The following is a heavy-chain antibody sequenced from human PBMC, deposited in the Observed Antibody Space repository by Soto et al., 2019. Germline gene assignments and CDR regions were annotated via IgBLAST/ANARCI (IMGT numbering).Heavy chain of an antibody. D-gene: IGHD3-3*01. V-gene: IGHV6-1*01. J-gene: IGHJ6*02. Sequence: PSQTLSLTCAISGDSVSSNSAAWNWIRQSPSRGLEWLGRTYYRSKWYNDYAVSVKSRITINPDTSKNRFSLQLNSVTPEDTAVYYCARDGWSGYSVNFDYYYGMEVWGQGTTVTVCS. CDR1: GDSVSSNSAA. CDR2: TYYRSKWYN. CDR3: ARDGWSGYSVNFDYYYGMEV.